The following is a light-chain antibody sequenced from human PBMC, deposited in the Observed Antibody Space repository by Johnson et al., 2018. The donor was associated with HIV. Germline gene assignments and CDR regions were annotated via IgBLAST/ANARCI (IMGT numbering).Light chain of an antibody. V-gene: IGLV1-51*01. CDR3: GPCDSSLSAGF. J-gene: IGLJ1*01. CDR2: DNN. CDR1: SSNIANIY. Sequence: QSVLTQPPSVSAAPGQKVTISCSGSSSNIANIYVSWYQQLPGTAPKLLIYDNNNRPSGIPDRLSGSKSGTSATLGITGLQTGAEAYYYCGPCDSSLSAGFFGTGTKVTVL.